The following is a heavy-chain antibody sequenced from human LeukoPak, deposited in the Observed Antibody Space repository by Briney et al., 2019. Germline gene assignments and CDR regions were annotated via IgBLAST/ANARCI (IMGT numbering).Heavy chain of an antibody. D-gene: IGHD6-13*01. CDR3: AKNIAAADSSGYYYYYMDV. J-gene: IGHJ6*03. Sequence: PGRSLRLSCAASGFTFSSYAMHWVRQAPGKGLEWVAFIRYDGSNKYYADSVKGRFTISRDNSKNTPYLQMNSLRAEDTAVYYCAKNIAAADSSGYYYYYMDVWGKGTTVTVSS. V-gene: IGHV3-30*02. CDR2: IRYDGSNK. CDR1: GFTFSSYA.